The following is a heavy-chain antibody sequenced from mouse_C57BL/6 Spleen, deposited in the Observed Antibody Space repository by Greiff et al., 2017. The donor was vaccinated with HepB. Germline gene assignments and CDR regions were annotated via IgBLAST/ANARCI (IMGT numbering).Heavy chain of an antibody. J-gene: IGHJ4*01. Sequence: DVMLVESGGGLVQPGGSLSLSCAASGFTFTDYYMSWVRQPPGKALEWLGFIRNKANGYTTEYSVSVKGRFTISRDNSQSIIYLQMNALRAADSAASYCARILLRFYAMDYWGQGTSVTVSS. CDR2: IRNKANGYTT. CDR3: ARILLRFYAMDY. CDR1: GFTFTDYY. V-gene: IGHV7-3*01.